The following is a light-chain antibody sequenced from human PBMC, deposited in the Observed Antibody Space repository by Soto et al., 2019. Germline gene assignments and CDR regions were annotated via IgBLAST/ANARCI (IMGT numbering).Light chain of an antibody. V-gene: IGKV1-8*01. Sequence: AIQMTQSPSSFSASTGDRVTITCRASQGISSYLAWYQQKPGKAPKLLIYTTFTLQSGVPSRFTGGGSGTDFTLTINSLQPEDFATYYCHQSYSTPQTFGQGTKVDI. CDR2: TTF. CDR1: QGISSY. J-gene: IGKJ1*01. CDR3: HQSYSTPQT.